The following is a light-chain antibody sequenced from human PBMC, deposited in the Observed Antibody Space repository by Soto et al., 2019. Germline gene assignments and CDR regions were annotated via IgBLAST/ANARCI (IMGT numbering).Light chain of an antibody. Sequence: EIAMTQSPATLCVSPGESASLSCRASQSVSSDLAWHQQKPGQAPRILMYDASTRATGISARFSGSGSGTEFTLTISSLQSEDFAVYYCQQYHNWPITSCQGTRLEIK. V-gene: IGKV3-15*01. J-gene: IGKJ5*01. CDR3: QQYHNWPIT. CDR1: QSVSSD. CDR2: DAS.